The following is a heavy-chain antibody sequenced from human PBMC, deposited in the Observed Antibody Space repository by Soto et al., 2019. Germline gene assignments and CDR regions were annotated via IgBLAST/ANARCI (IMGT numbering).Heavy chain of an antibody. CDR2: IKSKTDGGTT. D-gene: IGHD5-18*01. CDR1: GFTFSNAW. CDR3: TTDPGDTAMVIWS. V-gene: IGHV3-15*07. Sequence: EVQLVESGGGLVKPGGSLRLSCAASGFTFSNAWMNWVRQDPGKGLEWVGRIKSKTDGGTTDYAAPVKGRFTISRDDSKNTLYLQMNSLKTEDTAVYYCTTDPGDTAMVIWSRGQGTLVTASS. J-gene: IGHJ4*02.